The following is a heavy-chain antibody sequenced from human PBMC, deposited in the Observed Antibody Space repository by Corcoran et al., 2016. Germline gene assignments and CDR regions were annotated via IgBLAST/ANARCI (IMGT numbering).Heavy chain of an antibody. D-gene: IGHD2-21*02. CDR1: GGSVSSGSYY. J-gene: IGHJ4*02. Sequence: QVQLQESGPGLVKPSETLSLTCTVSGGSVSSGSYYWSWIRQPPGKGLEWIGYIYYSGSTNYNPSLKSRVTISVDTSKNQFSLKLSSVTAADTAVYYCARGCGGDCYSVSGTDDWGQGILVTVSA. CDR3: ARGCGGDCYSVSGTDD. V-gene: IGHV4-61*01. CDR2: IYYSGST.